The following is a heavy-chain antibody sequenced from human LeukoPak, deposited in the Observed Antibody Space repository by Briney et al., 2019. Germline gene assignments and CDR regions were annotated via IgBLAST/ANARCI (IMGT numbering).Heavy chain of an antibody. CDR2: ISGGGGST. J-gene: IGHJ4*02. Sequence: GGSLRLSCAASGFTFSSYAMSWVRQAPGKGLEWVSAISGGGGSTYYADSVKGRFTISRDNSKNTLYLQMNSLRAEDTAVYYCAASATVTRAFDYWGQGTLVTVSS. V-gene: IGHV3-23*01. CDR1: GFTFSSYA. D-gene: IGHD4-17*01. CDR3: AASATVTRAFDY.